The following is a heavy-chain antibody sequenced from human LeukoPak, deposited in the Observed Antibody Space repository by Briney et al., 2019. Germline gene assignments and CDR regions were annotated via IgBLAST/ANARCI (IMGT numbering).Heavy chain of an antibody. CDR1: GFTFSHAW. V-gene: IGHV3-15*01. CDR3: TTAQSLGFSSGGSCYTGDY. Sequence: GGSLRLSCAASGFTFSHAWMSWVRQAPGKGLQWGGCIKSKTDGGTTDYAAPVKGRFTISRDDSKNTLYLQMNSLKTEDTAVYYCTTAQSLGFSSGGSCYTGDYWGQGTLVTVSS. D-gene: IGHD2-15*01. CDR2: IKSKTDGGTT. J-gene: IGHJ4*02.